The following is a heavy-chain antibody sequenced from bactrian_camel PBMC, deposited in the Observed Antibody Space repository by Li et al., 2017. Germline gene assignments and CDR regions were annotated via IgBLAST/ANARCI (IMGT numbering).Heavy chain of an antibody. Sequence: HVQLVESGGGSVQAGGSLRLSCTVSGYTVSSLCMGWLRQAPGKEREGVALLGADGTTTKYADSVKGRFTISQDNALKILYLQLNSLKPEDTARYYCAAEIDGGGCGPVEFNYRGRGTQVTVS. CDR2: LGADGTTT. CDR1: GYTVSSLC. V-gene: IGHV3S1*01. J-gene: IGHJ4*01. CDR3: AAEIDGGGCGPVEFNY. D-gene: IGHD2*01.